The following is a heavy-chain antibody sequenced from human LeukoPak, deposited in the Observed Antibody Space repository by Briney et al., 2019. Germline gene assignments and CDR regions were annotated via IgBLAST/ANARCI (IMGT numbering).Heavy chain of an antibody. CDR2: IYYSGST. CDR3: ARQYIDILTGYHRGELYWYFDL. D-gene: IGHD3-9*01. Sequence: SETLSLTCTVSGGSISSSSYYWGWIRQPPGKGLEWIGRIYYSGSTYYNPSLKSRVTISVDTSKNQFSLKLSSVTAADTAVYYCARQYIDILTGYHRGELYWYFDLWGRGTLVTVSS. J-gene: IGHJ2*01. CDR1: GGSISSSSYY. V-gene: IGHV4-39*01.